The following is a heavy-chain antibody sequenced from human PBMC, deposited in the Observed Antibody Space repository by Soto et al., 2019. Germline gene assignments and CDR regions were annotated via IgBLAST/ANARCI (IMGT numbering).Heavy chain of an antibody. CDR2: ISYDGSNK. CDR3: ARDYERWLLQGAADY. CDR1: GFTFSSYA. V-gene: IGHV3-30-3*01. J-gene: IGHJ4*02. Sequence: GGSLRLSCAASGFTFSSYAMHWVRQAPGKGLEWVAVISYDGSNKYYADSVKGRFTISRDNSKNTLYLQMNSLRAEDTAVYYCARDYERWLLQGAADYWGQGTLVTVSS. D-gene: IGHD2-21*01.